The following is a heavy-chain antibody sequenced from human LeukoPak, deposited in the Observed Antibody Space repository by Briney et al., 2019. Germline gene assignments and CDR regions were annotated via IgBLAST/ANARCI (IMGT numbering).Heavy chain of an antibody. Sequence: SETLSLTCAVYGGSFSGYYWSWIRQPPGKGLEWIGEINHSGSTNYNPSLKSRVTISVDTSKNQSSLKLSPVTAADTAVYYCARAPISSGWYGTGDWFDPWGQGTLVTVSS. D-gene: IGHD6-19*01. CDR2: INHSGST. J-gene: IGHJ5*02. CDR1: GGSFSGYY. CDR3: ARAPISSGWYGTGDWFDP. V-gene: IGHV4-34*01.